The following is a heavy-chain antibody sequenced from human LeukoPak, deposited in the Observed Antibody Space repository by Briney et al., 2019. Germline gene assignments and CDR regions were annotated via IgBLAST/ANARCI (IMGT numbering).Heavy chain of an antibody. Sequence: ASVKVPCKASGYTFTSYDINWVRQATGQGLEWMGWMNPNSGNTGYAQKFQGRVTITRNTSISTAYMELSSLRSDDTAVYYCATTGNGDPHDNWFDPWGQGTLVTVSS. CDR2: MNPNSGNT. CDR3: ATTGNGDPHDNWFDP. V-gene: IGHV1-8*03. CDR1: GYTFTSYD. J-gene: IGHJ5*02. D-gene: IGHD4-17*01.